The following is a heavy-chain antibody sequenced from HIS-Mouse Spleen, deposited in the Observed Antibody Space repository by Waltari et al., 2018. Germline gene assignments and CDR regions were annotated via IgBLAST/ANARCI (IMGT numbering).Heavy chain of an antibody. Sequence: QLQLQESGPGLVKPSETLSLTCTVSGGSISSSSYYWGWIRQPPGKGLEWIGGSSYSGGTYYNPSLRSRFTIAVDTSKNQFSLKLSSVTAADTAVYYCASGVVVAATAVHFDYWGQGTLVTVSS. J-gene: IGHJ4*02. CDR3: ASGVVVAATAVHFDY. CDR1: GGSISSSSYY. D-gene: IGHD2-15*01. CDR2: SSYSGGT. V-gene: IGHV4-39*07.